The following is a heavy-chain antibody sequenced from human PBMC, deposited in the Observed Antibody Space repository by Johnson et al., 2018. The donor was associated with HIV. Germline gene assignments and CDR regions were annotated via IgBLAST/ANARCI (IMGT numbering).Heavy chain of an antibody. CDR3: VKARGGYWGDDFDI. CDR2: IRFDGSNK. Sequence: VQLVESGGGLTQPGGSLRLSCPASGFTFNSYAMHWVRQAPGKGLEWVAFIRFDGSNKYYADSVKGRLIMSRDNSKNTLYVEMDSLRAEDTAVYYCVKARGGYWGDDFDIWGQGTMVTVSS. V-gene: IGHV3-30*02. D-gene: IGHD2-8*02. J-gene: IGHJ3*02. CDR1: GFTFNSYA.